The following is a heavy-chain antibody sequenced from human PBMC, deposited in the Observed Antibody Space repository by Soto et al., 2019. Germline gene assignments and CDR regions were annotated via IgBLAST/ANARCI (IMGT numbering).Heavy chain of an antibody. CDR1: GFTFSSYW. D-gene: IGHD6-19*01. J-gene: IGHJ4*02. Sequence: GGSLRLSCAASGFTFSSYWMSWVRQAPGKGLEWVANIKQDGSDKYYVDSLMGRFTVSRDNAKNSVYLQMNSLRVEDTVVYYCASGRYSAGWYPDYFDSWGQGTLVTVSS. V-gene: IGHV3-7*03. CDR3: ASGRYSAGWYPDYFDS. CDR2: IKQDGSDK.